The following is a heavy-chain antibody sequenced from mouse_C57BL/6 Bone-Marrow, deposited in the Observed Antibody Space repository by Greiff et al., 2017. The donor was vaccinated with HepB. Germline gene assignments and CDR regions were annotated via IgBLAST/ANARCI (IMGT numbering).Heavy chain of an antibody. D-gene: IGHD2-4*01. J-gene: IGHJ4*01. CDR1: GFNIKDDY. Sequence: VQLQQSGAELVRPGASVKLSCTASGFNIKDDYMHWVKQRPEQGLEWIGWIDPENGDTEYASKFQGKATITADTSSNTAYLQLSSLTSEDTAVYDCTPIYYDYPYGMDYWGQGTSVTVSS. CDR2: IDPENGDT. V-gene: IGHV14-4*01. CDR3: TPIYYDYPYGMDY.